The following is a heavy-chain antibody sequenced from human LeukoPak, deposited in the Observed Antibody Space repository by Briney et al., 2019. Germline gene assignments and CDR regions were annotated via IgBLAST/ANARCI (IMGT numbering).Heavy chain of an antibody. CDR2: ISSTSSHI. CDR3: TRGDISVTRHFDY. D-gene: IGHD4-17*01. J-gene: IGHJ4*02. CDR1: GFNFTTYT. Sequence: KPGGSLRLSCAASGFNFTTYTMNWVRQAPGKGLEWVASISSTSSHIFYADSVRGRFTISRDDAKTSLSLQLNSLRAEDTALYYCTRGDISVTRHFDYWGQGTLVSVSS. V-gene: IGHV3-21*01.